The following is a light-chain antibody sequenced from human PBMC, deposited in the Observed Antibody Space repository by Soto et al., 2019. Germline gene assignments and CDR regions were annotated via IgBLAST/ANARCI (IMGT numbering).Light chain of an antibody. CDR1: QDVSRY. Sequence: ESVVTQSPATLSLSPGDRATLSCRASQDVSRYLAWYQQKPGQSPRLLIYDASNRATGVPARFSGSGSGTDFTLTISSLEPEEFAVYYCQQRSNWLFGPGTKVDIK. CDR2: DAS. J-gene: IGKJ3*01. CDR3: QQRSNWL. V-gene: IGKV3-11*01.